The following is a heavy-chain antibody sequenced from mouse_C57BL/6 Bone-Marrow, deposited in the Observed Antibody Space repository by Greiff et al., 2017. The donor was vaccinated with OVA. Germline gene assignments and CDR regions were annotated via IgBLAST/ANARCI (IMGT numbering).Heavy chain of an antibody. CDR3: TSITTVARFAY. CDR1: GFNIKDYY. V-gene: IGHV14-1*01. CDR2: IDPEDGDT. Sequence: VQLKESGAELVRPGASVKLSCTASGFNIKDYYMHWVKQRPEQGLEWIGRIDPEDGDTEYAPKFQGKATMTADTSSNTAYLQLSSLTSEDTAVYYCTSITTVARFAYWGQGTLVTVSA. D-gene: IGHD1-1*01. J-gene: IGHJ3*01.